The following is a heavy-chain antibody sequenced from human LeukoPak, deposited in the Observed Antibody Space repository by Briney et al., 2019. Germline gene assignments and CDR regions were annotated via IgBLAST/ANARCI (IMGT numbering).Heavy chain of an antibody. CDR3: AKSWGYCLDY. J-gene: IGHJ4*02. V-gene: IGHV3-23*01. CDR1: GFSFSSYA. CDR2: ISGSDGST. D-gene: IGHD2-15*01. Sequence: GGSLRLSCVASGFSFSSYAMSWVRQAPGKGLEWISTISGSDGSTYFADSVKGRFTFSRDNSKNTLYLQMNSLRAEDTAVYYCAKSWGYCLDYWGQGTLVTVSS.